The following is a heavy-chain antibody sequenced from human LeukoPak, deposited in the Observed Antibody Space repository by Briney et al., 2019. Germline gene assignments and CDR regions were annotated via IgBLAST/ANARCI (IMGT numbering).Heavy chain of an antibody. J-gene: IGHJ4*02. V-gene: IGHV3-7*03. Sequence: GGSLRLSCAASGFIVSNYFMSWVRQAPGQGLEWVASIKEDGSEKHYVDSVKGRFTISRDNGKNSLYLQMNSLRAEDTAVYYCARDSGWWRFDFWGQGTLVTVSS. CDR3: ARDSGWWRFDF. CDR2: IKEDGSEK. CDR1: GFIVSNYF. D-gene: IGHD6-13*01.